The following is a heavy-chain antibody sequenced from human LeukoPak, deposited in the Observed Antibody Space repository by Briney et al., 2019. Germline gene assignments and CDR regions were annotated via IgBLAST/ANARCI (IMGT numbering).Heavy chain of an antibody. CDR1: GFTFSSYA. Sequence: GGSLRLSCTASGFTFSSYAMSWVRQAPGKGLEWVSAISGSAYSTYYADSVKGRFTISRHNSKNTLYLQMNSLRAEDTAVYYCARDPTMIAPSDWGQGTLVTVSS. J-gene: IGHJ4*02. CDR3: ARDPTMIAPSD. D-gene: IGHD3-22*01. CDR2: ISGSAYST. V-gene: IGHV3-23*01.